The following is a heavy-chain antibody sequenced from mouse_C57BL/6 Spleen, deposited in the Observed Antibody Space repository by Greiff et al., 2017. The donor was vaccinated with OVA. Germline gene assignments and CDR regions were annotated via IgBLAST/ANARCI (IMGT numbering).Heavy chain of an antibody. D-gene: IGHD2-2*01. CDR3: ARDNGYDVFAY. V-gene: IGHV5-4*01. CDR2: ISAGGSYT. J-gene: IGHJ3*01. CDR1: GFTFSSYA. Sequence: EVKLVESGGGLVKPGGSLKLSCAASGFTFSSYAMSWVRQTPEKRLEWVATISAGGSYTYYPDNVKGRFTISRDNAKNNLYLQMSHLKSEDTAMYYCARDNGYDVFAYWGQGTLVTVSA.